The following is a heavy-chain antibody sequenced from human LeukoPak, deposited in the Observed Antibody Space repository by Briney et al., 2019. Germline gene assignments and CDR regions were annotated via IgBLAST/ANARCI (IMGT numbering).Heavy chain of an antibody. CDR2: IYTDGNT. J-gene: IGHJ4*02. V-gene: IGHV3-66*01. D-gene: IGHD1/OR15-1a*01. Sequence: GGSLRLSCEASGFAFTTYAMTWVRQAPGKGLESVSVIYTDGNTYYADSVKGRFTISRDNSKNTLYLQMNSLRAEDTAVYYCATAPLSTTYSFTWEHDYWGQGTLVTVSS. CDR3: ATAPLSTTYSFTWEHDY. CDR1: GFAFTTYA.